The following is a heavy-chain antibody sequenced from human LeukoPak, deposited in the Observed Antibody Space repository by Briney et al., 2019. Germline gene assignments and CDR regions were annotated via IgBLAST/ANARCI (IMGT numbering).Heavy chain of an antibody. J-gene: IGHJ4*02. V-gene: IGHV4-61*02. CDR2: IQTSGST. D-gene: IGHD2-2*01. CDR3: ARTYCDSTTCYRFDY. Sequence: PSQTLSLTCTVSGGSISSGGYYWNWIRQPAGKGLEWIGCIQTSGSTNYNPSLNSRVTISVDTSENQFSLELRSVTAADAAVYYCARTYCDSTTCYRFDYWGQGTLVTVSS. CDR1: GGSISSGGYY.